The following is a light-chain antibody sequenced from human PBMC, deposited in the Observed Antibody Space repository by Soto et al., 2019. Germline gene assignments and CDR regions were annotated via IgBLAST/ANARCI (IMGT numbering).Light chain of an antibody. Sequence: DIQMTQSPSSVSPSVGDRVTITCRASQGISSWLAWYPQKPGKPPKLLIYAASILQSGVPPRFSGSGSGTDFTLTISSLQPEDFATYYCQQANSLSLTFGGGTKVDIK. CDR1: QGISSW. J-gene: IGKJ4*01. CDR3: QQANSLSLT. V-gene: IGKV1-12*01. CDR2: AAS.